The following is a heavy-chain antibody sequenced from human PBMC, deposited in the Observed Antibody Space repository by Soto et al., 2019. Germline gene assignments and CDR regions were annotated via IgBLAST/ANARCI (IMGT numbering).Heavy chain of an antibody. CDR2: IYSGGST. V-gene: IGHV3-53*01. J-gene: IGHJ4*02. CDR3: ARDLSAGNEDY. CDR1: GFTVSSNY. Sequence: PGGSLRLSCAASGFTVSSNYMSWVRQAPGKGLEWVSVIYSGGSTYYADSVKGRFTISRDNSKNTLYLQMNSLRAEDTAVYYCARDLSAGNEDYWGQGTLVTVSS. D-gene: IGHD6-13*01.